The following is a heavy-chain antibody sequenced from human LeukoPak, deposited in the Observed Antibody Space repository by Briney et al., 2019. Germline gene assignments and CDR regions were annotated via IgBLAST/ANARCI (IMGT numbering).Heavy chain of an antibody. CDR3: AKNYFGSTVTLSFTWFDP. J-gene: IGHJ5*02. V-gene: IGHV3-30*18. CDR1: GFTLCSYG. CDR2: ISYDGSKK. D-gene: IGHD4-11*01. Sequence: TGGSLRHSYAASGFTLCSYGMQGVRQAPRRGGEWVAVISYDGSKKYYADSVTGRFTISRDNSKNTLYLQMNSLRAEDTAVYYFAKNYFGSTVTLSFTWFDPCGQGTVVPVSS.